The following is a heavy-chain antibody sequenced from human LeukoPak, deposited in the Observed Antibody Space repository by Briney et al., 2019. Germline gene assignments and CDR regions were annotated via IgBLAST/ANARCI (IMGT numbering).Heavy chain of an antibody. CDR1: GFTVSSNY. Sequence: PGGSLRLSCAASGFTVSSNYMTWVRQSPGKGLEWVSIFYSDGNTYYADSVKGRFSMTRHNSKNTLELQMNSLKTEDTAVYYCATMPTLQPPNHWGQGTLVTVSS. J-gene: IGHJ5*02. V-gene: IGHV3-53*04. D-gene: IGHD2-2*01. CDR2: FYSDGNT. CDR3: ATMPTLQPPNH.